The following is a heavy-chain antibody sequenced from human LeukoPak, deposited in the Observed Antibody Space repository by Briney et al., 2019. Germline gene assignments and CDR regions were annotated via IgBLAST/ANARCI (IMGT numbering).Heavy chain of an antibody. CDR3: AGTDYYDSSGYYYRNFDY. CDR2: IHYSGST. Sequence: PSETLSLTCTVSGGSISNYYWTWIRQPPGKGLELIGYIHYSGSTYYNPSLKSRVTISVDMSQNQFSLKMSSVTAADTAVYYCAGTDYYDSSGYYYRNFDYWGQGTLVTVSS. D-gene: IGHD3-22*01. J-gene: IGHJ4*02. V-gene: IGHV4-59*01. CDR1: GGSISNYY.